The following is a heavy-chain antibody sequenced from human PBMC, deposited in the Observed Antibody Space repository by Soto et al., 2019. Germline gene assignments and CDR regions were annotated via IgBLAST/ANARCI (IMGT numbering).Heavy chain of an antibody. CDR1: GGSISSYY. D-gene: IGHD3-10*01. V-gene: IGHV4-59*01. CDR3: ARDLLVGESDY. Sequence: SETLSLTCTVSGGSISSYYWSWIRQPPGKGLEWIGYIYYSGSTNYNPSLKSRVTISVDTSKNQFSLKLSSVTAADTAVYYCARDLLVGESDYWGQGTLVTVSS. CDR2: IYYSGST. J-gene: IGHJ4*02.